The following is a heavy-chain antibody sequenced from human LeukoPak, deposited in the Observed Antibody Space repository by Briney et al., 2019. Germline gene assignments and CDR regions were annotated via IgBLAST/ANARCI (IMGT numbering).Heavy chain of an antibody. CDR3: ARNAGYSDLNY. Sequence: SETLSLTYTVSGDSFSSNNYWTWVRQPPGKGLEWIGEIYRSGATNYSPSLRGRVTVSLDKSKNQFSLRLNSVTAADTAIYYCARNAGYSDLNYWGQGVLVTVSS. D-gene: IGHD3-22*01. CDR2: IYRSGAT. J-gene: IGHJ4*02. CDR1: GDSFSSNNY. V-gene: IGHV4-4*02.